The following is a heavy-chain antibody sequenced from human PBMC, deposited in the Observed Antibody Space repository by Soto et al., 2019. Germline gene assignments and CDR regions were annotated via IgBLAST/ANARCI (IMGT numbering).Heavy chain of an antibody. J-gene: IGHJ4*02. V-gene: IGHV4-34*01. D-gene: IGHD6-13*01. CDR3: ARFPFDRSSWTNPRYFDY. Sequence: QVQLQQWGAGLFKPAETLSLTCGVYGWSFRGYYCIWIRQPPGKWLELMGEINHSGFTNYNPALKSRVTLSVDPSKNQFSLEMSSVTAADTAVYYCARFPFDRSSWTNPRYFDYWGQGTLVTVSS. CDR2: INHSGFT. CDR1: GWSFRGYY.